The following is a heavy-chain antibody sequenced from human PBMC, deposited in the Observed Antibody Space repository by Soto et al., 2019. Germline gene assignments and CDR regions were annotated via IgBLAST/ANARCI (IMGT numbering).Heavy chain of an antibody. Sequence: GESLKISCKGSGYSFTSYWIGWVRQMPGKGLEWMGIIYPGDSDTRYSPSFQGQVTISADKSISTAYLQWSSLKASDTAMYYCARQSYSGYGDYYYYGMDVWGQGTTVTVSS. J-gene: IGHJ6*02. CDR3: ARQSYSGYGDYYYYGMDV. CDR1: GYSFTSYW. CDR2: IYPGDSDT. V-gene: IGHV5-51*01. D-gene: IGHD5-12*01.